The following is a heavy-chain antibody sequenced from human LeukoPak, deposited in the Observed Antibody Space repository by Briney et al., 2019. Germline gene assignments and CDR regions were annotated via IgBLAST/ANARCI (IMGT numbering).Heavy chain of an antibody. CDR2: VSYDGSNK. Sequence: GRSLRLSCAASGLTFGSYAMHWVRQAPGKGLEWVAIVSYDGSNKYYADSVKGRFTISRDNSKNTLYLQMNSLRAEDTAVYYCARVSAAMGLYYPFDIWGQGTMVTVS. CDR3: ARVSAAMGLYYPFDI. CDR1: GLTFGSYA. D-gene: IGHD2-2*01. V-gene: IGHV3-30*04. J-gene: IGHJ3*02.